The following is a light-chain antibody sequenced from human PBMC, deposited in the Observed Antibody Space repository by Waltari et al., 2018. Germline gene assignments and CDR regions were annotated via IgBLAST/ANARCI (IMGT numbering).Light chain of an antibody. CDR1: QNILYSANSKNY. CDR3: QQHYSSPYT. J-gene: IGKJ2*01. CDR2: WAS. V-gene: IGKV4-1*01. Sequence: DIVMTQSPDSLAVSVGERATITCKFSQNILYSANSKNYLAWYQQKPGQPPKLLIYWASSRETGVPDRFSGSGSGTDFTLTISSLQAEDVAVYYCQQHYSSPYTFGQGTKLEI.